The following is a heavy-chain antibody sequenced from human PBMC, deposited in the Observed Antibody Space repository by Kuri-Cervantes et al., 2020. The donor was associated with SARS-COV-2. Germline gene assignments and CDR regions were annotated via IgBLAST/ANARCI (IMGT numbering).Heavy chain of an antibody. V-gene: IGHV3-30-3*01. D-gene: IGHD5-18*01. Sequence: GESLKISCAASGFTFSSYAMHWVRQAPGKGLEWVAVISYDGSNKYYADSVEGRFTISRDNSKNTLYLQMNSLRAEDTAVYYCARDHGGYSYGHADYWGQGTLVTVSS. CDR3: ARDHGGYSYGHADY. J-gene: IGHJ4*02. CDR2: ISYDGSNK. CDR1: GFTFSSYA.